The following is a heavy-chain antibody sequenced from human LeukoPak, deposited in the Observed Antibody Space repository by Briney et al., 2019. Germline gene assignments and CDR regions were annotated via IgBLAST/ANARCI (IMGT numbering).Heavy chain of an antibody. CDR3: VRENIVATRWFDP. CDR1: GYTFTDHF. D-gene: IGHD5-12*01. J-gene: IGHJ5*02. Sequence: GASAKVSCKASGYTFTDHFLHWVRQAPGQGLEWMGWVNSNTGATQYAQKFQGRVTMTRDTSITTSYMDLSRLTSDDTAVYFCVRENIVATRWFDPWGQGTLVTVSS. CDR2: VNSNTGAT. V-gene: IGHV1-2*02.